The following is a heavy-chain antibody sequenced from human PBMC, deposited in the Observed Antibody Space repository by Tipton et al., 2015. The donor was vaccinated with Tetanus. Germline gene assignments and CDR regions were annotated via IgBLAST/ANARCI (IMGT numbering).Heavy chain of an antibody. D-gene: IGHD6-13*01. V-gene: IGHV3-21*01. CDR3: ARDSEAGYSSSWADY. CDR2: ISSSSSYI. Sequence: AASGFTFSSYSMNWVRQAPGKGLEWVSSISSSSSYIYYADSVKGRFTISRDNAKNSLYLQMNSLRAEDTAVYYCARDSEAGYSSSWADYWGQGTLVTVSS. CDR1: GFTFSSYS. J-gene: IGHJ4*02.